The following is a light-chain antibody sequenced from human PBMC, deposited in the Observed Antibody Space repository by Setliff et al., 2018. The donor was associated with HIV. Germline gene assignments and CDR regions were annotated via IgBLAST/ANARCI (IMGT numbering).Light chain of an antibody. V-gene: IGLV2-14*03. CDR1: GSDVGGYNY. J-gene: IGLJ1*01. CDR3: SSYTSSSSYV. CDR2: DVS. Sequence: QSVLTQPASVSGSRGQSITISCTGTGSDVGGYNYVSWYQQHPGKAPKLMIYDVSNRPSGVSNRFSGSKSGNTASVTISGLQAEDEADYYCSSYTSSSSYVFGTGTKVTVL.